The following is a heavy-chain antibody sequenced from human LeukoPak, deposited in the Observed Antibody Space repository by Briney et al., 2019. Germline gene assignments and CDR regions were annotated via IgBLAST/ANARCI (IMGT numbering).Heavy chain of an antibody. V-gene: IGHV3-7*01. CDR2: IKKDGSEE. D-gene: IGHD1-1*01. Sequence: PGGSLRLSCAASEFTFSDYWMSWVGQAPGKGREGGANIKKDGSEEHYVDSVKGRFTVSRDNAKNSLFLQMNSLRVEDTAVYYCATYDNWVAGDVWGQGTSVYVSS. J-gene: IGHJ6*02. CDR1: EFTFSDYW. CDR3: ATYDNWVAGDV.